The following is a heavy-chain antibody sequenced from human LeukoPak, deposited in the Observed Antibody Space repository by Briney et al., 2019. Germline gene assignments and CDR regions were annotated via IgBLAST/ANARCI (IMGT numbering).Heavy chain of an antibody. Sequence: GASVKVSCKASGYTFTSYALNWVRQAPGQGLEWMGWINTNTGNPTYAQGFTGRFVFSLHTSVRTAYLQISSLEADDTAVYYCARVADSSGYYYYFDYWGQGTLVTVSA. V-gene: IGHV7-4-1*02. CDR3: ARVADSSGYYYYFDY. J-gene: IGHJ4*02. CDR1: GYTFTSYA. CDR2: INTNTGNP. D-gene: IGHD3-22*01.